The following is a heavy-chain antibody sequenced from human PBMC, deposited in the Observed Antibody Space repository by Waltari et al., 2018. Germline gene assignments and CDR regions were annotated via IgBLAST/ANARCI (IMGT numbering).Heavy chain of an antibody. CDR2: INTDNGNT. Sequence: QVQLVQSGAEVKKPGASVKVSCRASGYTFSSHTIHWVRQVPGQWPEWMGWINTDNGNTKYSQKFQDRLTITRDRSATTAYMELSSLRSEDTAIYYCARVGPHTWNFGYYYMDVWGRGTTVTVSS. J-gene: IGHJ6*03. CDR3: ARVGPHTWNFGYYYMDV. V-gene: IGHV1-3*04. CDR1: GYTFSSHT. D-gene: IGHD1-1*01.